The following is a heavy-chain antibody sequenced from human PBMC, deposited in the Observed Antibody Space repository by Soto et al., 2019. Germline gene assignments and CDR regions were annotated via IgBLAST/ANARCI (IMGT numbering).Heavy chain of an antibody. CDR1: GYTFTSYS. V-gene: IGHV5-51*01. J-gene: IGHJ4*02. CDR2: IYPGDSDT. D-gene: IGHD6-19*01. Sequence: GESLKISCKGSGYTFTSYSIGWVRQMPGKGLEWMGIIYPGDSDTRYSPSFQGQVTISVDKSISTAYLQWSSLKAADTAMYYCARQTGQWLVRDYLDYWGQGTLVTVSS. CDR3: ARQTGQWLVRDYLDY.